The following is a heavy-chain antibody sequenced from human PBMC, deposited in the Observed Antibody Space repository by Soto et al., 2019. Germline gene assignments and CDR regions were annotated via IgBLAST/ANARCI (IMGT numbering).Heavy chain of an antibody. V-gene: IGHV3-21*01. Sequence: EVQLVESGGGLVKPGGSLRLSCAASGFTFSSYNMNWVRKAPGRGLEWVSSISSSSSYKYYADSVKGRFTISRDNAKNSLYLQMNSLRDDDTAVYYCARDPGGSSCWGQGTLVTVSS. CDR1: GFTFSSYN. J-gene: IGHJ4*02. D-gene: IGHD6-13*01. CDR3: ARDPGGSSC. CDR2: ISSSSSYK.